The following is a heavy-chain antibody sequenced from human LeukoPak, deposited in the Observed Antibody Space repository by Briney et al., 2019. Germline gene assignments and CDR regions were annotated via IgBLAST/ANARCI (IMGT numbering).Heavy chain of an antibody. Sequence: GGSLRLSCAASGFTFSSYAMSWVRQAPGKGLEWVSAISGSGGSTYYADSVKGRFTISRDNSKNTLYLQMNSLRAEDTAVYYCAKPGLLWFGEAYFDYWGQGTLVTVSS. CDR1: GFTFSSYA. CDR3: AKPGLLWFGEAYFDY. D-gene: IGHD3-10*01. CDR2: ISGSGGST. V-gene: IGHV3-23*01. J-gene: IGHJ4*02.